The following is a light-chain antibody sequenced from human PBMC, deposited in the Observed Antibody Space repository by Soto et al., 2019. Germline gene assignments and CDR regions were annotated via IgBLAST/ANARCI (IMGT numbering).Light chain of an antibody. J-gene: IGKJ1*01. Sequence: DIQMTQSPSTLSASVGDRVTITCRASQSISNRLAWYQQKPGKAPKVLIFDASSLESGVPSRFSGSGSGTEFTLTISSLQPDDFATYYCQQYNSYSPTCGQGTKVDIK. CDR3: QQYNSYSPT. CDR2: DAS. CDR1: QSISNR. V-gene: IGKV1-5*01.